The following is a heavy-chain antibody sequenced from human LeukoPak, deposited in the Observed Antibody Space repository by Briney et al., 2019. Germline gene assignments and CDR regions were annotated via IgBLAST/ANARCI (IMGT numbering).Heavy chain of an antibody. CDR3: AKDKEAVPVYFDY. V-gene: IGHV3-23*01. J-gene: IGHJ4*02. D-gene: IGHD2-2*01. CDR2: ISGSGGST. Sequence: GGSLRLSCAASGFTFSSYAMSWVRQAPGKGLEWVSAISGSGGSTYYADSVKGRFTISRDNSKNTLYPQMNSLRAEDTAVYYCAKDKEAVPVYFDYWGQGTLVTVSS. CDR1: GFTFSSYA.